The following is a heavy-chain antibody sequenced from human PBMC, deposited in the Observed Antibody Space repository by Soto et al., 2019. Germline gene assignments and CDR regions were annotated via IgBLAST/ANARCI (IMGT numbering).Heavy chain of an antibody. Sequence: PSVPLSHPYSVSNGTIIGFYGTWIRQPPGKILEWIGYIHYSGRTDYNPSLTRRATMSVDTSKNQFSLNLKSITAADTAVYYCVRVGVGSGNHFDSWGRGTLVTVSS. CDR2: IHYSGRT. J-gene: IGHJ4*02. D-gene: IGHD1-26*01. V-gene: IGHV4-59*12. CDR3: VRVGVGSGNHFDS. CDR1: NGTIIGFY.